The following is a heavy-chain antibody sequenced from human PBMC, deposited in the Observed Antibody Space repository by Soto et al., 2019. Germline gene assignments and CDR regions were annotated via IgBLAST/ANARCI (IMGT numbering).Heavy chain of an antibody. CDR2: IGPESGAT. CDR3: GRGRSGQIVVFY. V-gene: IGHV1-2*02. CDR1: GYTFTGHY. Sequence: SVKVSCKASGYTFTGHYIHWVRQAPEQGPEWMGEIGPESGATRYAQKFQGRVTMTRDMSITTVYMELNNLSPDDTAVYYCGRGRSGQIVVFYWGQGTLVTV. J-gene: IGHJ4*02. D-gene: IGHD1-26*01.